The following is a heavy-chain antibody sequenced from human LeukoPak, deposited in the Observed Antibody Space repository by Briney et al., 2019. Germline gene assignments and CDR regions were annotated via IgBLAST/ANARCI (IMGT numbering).Heavy chain of an antibody. J-gene: IGHJ4*02. CDR3: STAPGSSLAQFEH. CDR1: GFTFRSYW. V-gene: IGHV3-30*03. D-gene: IGHD1-1*01. Sequence: GGSLRLSCTASGFTFRSYWMNWVRQAPGKGLEWVAVISDDGSNQYYADSVKGRIIISRDNSKNTLYLQMNSLRPEDTAVYYCSTAPGSSLAQFEHGAQGTLVTVSS. CDR2: ISDDGSNQ.